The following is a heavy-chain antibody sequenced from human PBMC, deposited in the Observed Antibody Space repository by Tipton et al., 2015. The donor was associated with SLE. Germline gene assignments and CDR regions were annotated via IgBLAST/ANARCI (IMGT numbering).Heavy chain of an antibody. Sequence: TLSLTCAVSGDSISRGGYSWNWVRQFPEKGLEWIGYIYYSGTTFYNPSLSSRLTISVDTSKNQFSLRLSSATAADTAFYFCARGRFSSAWYRDEHFDSWGQGTLVTVSS. CDR1: GDSISRGGYS. J-gene: IGHJ4*02. CDR2: IYYSGTT. D-gene: IGHD6-19*01. V-gene: IGHV4-31*11. CDR3: ARGRFSSAWYRDEHFDS.